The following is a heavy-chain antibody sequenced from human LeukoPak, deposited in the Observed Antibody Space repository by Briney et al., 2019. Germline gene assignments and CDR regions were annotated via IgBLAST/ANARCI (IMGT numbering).Heavy chain of an antibody. CDR2: IKSKTDGGTT. CDR1: GFTFSNAW. J-gene: IGHJ6*02. D-gene: IGHD6-19*01. Sequence: GGSLRLSCAASGFTFSNAWMSWVRQAPGKGLEWVGRIKSKTDGGTTDYAAPVKGRFTISRDDSKNTLYLQMNSLKTEDTAVYYCTTDVEQWLAIYYYYYYGMDVWGQGTTVTVSS. CDR3: TTDVEQWLAIYYYYYYGMDV. V-gene: IGHV3-15*01.